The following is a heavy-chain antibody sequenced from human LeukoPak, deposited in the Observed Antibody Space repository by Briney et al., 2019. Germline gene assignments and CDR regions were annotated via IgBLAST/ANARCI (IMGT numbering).Heavy chain of an antibody. J-gene: IGHJ2*01. CDR1: GFTVSSNY. CDR3: ARASNHQTAYYDSSGYYYVYWYFDL. D-gene: IGHD3-22*01. V-gene: IGHV3-53*01. Sequence: GGSLRLSCAASGFTVSSNYMSWVRQAPGKGLEWVSVIYSGGSTYYADSVKGRFTISRDNSKNTLYLQMNSLRAEDTAVYYCARASNHQTAYYDSSGYYYVYWYFDLWGRGTLVTVSS. CDR2: IYSGGST.